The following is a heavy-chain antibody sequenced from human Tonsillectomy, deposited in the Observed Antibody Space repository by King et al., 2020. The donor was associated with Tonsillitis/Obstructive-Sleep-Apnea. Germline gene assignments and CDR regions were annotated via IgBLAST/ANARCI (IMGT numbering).Heavy chain of an antibody. CDR1: GFTFSNYG. V-gene: IGHV3-23*04. J-gene: IGHJ3*02. D-gene: IGHD2-2*01. Sequence: EVQLVESGGGLVQPGGSLRLSCAASGFTFSNYGMTWVRQAPGKGLEWVSGISGSGDRTYYVDSVKGRFTISRDNSKNTLYLQMDSLRTEDTAVYYCAKREGYCSSTRCQRGAFDIWGQGTMVTVSS. CDR3: AKREGYCSSTRCQRGAFDI. CDR2: ISGSGDRT.